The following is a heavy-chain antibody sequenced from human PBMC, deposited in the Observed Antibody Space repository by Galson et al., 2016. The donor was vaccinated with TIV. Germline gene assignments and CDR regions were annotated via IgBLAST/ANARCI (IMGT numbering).Heavy chain of an antibody. V-gene: IGHV2-70*17. J-gene: IGHJ4*02. D-gene: IGHD3-10*01. CDR3: ARTYYGDTTYFDY. Sequence: HALVKPTQTLILTCTFSGFSLTTSGMCVSWIRQPPGKALEWLARIDWDDDKFYSIFLKTRLTISKDTSKNQVVLTLTDMDPVDTATYYCARTYYGDTTYFDYWGQGVLVTVSS. CDR1: GFSLTTSGMC. CDR2: IDWDDDK.